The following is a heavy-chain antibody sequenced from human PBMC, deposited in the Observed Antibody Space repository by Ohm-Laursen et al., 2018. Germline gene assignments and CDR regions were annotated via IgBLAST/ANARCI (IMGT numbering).Heavy chain of an antibody. D-gene: IGHD5-18*01. CDR2: ISSSSSTI. V-gene: IGHV3-48*04. CDR1: GFTFSSYS. Sequence: SLRLSCAASGFTFSSYSMNWVRQAPGKGLEWVSYISSSSSTIYYADSVEGRFTISRDNAKNSLYLQMDSLRAEDTAVYYCARDLEEDALDTAMGGFDYWGQGTLVTVSS. J-gene: IGHJ4*02. CDR3: ARDLEEDALDTAMGGFDY.